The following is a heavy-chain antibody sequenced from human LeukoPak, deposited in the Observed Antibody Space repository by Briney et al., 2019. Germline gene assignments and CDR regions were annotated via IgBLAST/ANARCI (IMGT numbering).Heavy chain of an antibody. D-gene: IGHD1-14*01. CDR3: VKDNPLDY. J-gene: IGHJ4*02. Sequence: GGSLRLSCGASGFTFSNYGMLWVRQAPGKGLEWVAFIRYDGNNKLYADSMKSRFTISRDNSKNTLYLHINSLRAEDTAVYYCVKDNPLDYWGQGTLVIVSS. V-gene: IGHV3-30*02. CDR2: IRYDGNNK. CDR1: GFTFSNYG.